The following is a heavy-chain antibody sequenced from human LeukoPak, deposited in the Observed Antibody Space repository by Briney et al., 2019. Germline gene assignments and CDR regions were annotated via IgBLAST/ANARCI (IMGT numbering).Heavy chain of an antibody. CDR1: GVTVSSNY. D-gene: IGHD6-6*01. V-gene: IGHV3-53*01. CDR2: IYSGGTT. Sequence: GGSLRLSCAVSGVTVSSNYMSWVRQAPGKGLEWVSVIYSGGTTYYADSVKGRFTISRDNSKNTLYLQMNSLRAEDTAVYYCANLGSSSSDYWGQGTLVTVSS. J-gene: IGHJ4*02. CDR3: ANLGSSSSDY.